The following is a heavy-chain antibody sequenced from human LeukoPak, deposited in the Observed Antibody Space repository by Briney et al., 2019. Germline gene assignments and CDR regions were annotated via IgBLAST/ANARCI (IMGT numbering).Heavy chain of an antibody. J-gene: IGHJ5*02. CDR2: INHTGST. Sequence: PSDTLALTCSVYGGSFSGYYWSWIRQPPVKGLEWIGEINHTGSTNYNPSLKSRVTISVETSKNQFSLKLSSVTAADTAVYYCARVRGIAAAGRRCWFDPWGQGTLVTVSS. CDR3: ARVRGIAAAGRRCWFDP. D-gene: IGHD6-13*01. CDR1: GGSFSGYY. V-gene: IGHV4-34*01.